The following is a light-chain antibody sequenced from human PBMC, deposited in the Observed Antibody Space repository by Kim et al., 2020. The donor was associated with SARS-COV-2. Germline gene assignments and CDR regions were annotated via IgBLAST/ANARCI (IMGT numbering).Light chain of an antibody. CDR1: QSVNNNY. CDR2: GAS. Sequence: SPGERATFSCRASQSVNNNYLAWYQQKPGQAPRLLIYGASSRATGIPDRFSGSGSETDFILTISRLDPEDFAVYYCQHYGASPLTFGGGTKVDIK. J-gene: IGKJ4*01. V-gene: IGKV3-20*01. CDR3: QHYGASPLT.